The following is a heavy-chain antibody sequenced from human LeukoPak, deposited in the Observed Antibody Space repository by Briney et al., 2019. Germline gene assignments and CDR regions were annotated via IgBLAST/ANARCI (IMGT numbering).Heavy chain of an antibody. V-gene: IGHV4-4*07. D-gene: IGHD3-10*01. CDR1: GGSLSSYY. J-gene: IGHJ6*02. CDR3: ARAITMVRGVTIDLGMDV. CDR2: IYTSGST. Sequence: SETLSLTCTVSGGSLSSYYWSWLRQPAGKGLEWIGRIYTSGSTNYNPSLKSRVTMSVDTSKNQFSLKLSSVTAADTAVYYCARAITMVRGVTIDLGMDVWGQGTTVTVSS.